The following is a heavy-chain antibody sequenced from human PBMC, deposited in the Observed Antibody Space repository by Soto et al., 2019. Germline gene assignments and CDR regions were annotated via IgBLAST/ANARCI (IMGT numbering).Heavy chain of an antibody. J-gene: IGHJ4*02. CDR1: GFTFSSHA. V-gene: IGHV3-23*01. D-gene: IGHD3-3*01. CDR3: AKVSDFWSGYYDY. Sequence: EVQLLASGGGLAQPGGSLRLSCAASGFTFSSHAMSWVRQAPGKGLEWVSAISGSDGSTYYADSVKGRFTISRDNSKNSGYLQVNSRRVEDTAVYYCAKVSDFWSGYYDYWGQGTLVTVSS. CDR2: ISGSDGST.